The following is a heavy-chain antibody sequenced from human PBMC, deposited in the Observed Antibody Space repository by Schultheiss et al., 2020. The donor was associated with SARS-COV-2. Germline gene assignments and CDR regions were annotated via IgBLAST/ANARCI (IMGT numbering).Heavy chain of an antibody. D-gene: IGHD3-22*01. CDR1: GGSITSGGYY. CDR3: ARDRTVLGYDSSGYDRYYFFGMDV. Sequence: SQTLSLTCTVSGGSITSGGYYWTWIRQHPGKGLEWIGYIYYSGSTYYNPSLKSRVTISVDTSKNQFSLKLSSVTAADTAVYYCARDRTVLGYDSSGYDRYYFFGMDVWGPGTTVTVSS. V-gene: IGHV4-31*03. J-gene: IGHJ6*02. CDR2: IYYSGST.